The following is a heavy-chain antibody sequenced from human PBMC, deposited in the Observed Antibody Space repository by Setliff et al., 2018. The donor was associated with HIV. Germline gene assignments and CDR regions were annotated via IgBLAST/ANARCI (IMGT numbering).Heavy chain of an antibody. CDR1: GGSISSYY. V-gene: IGHV4-4*07. D-gene: IGHD5-12*01. Sequence: SETLSLTCTVSGGSISSYYWSWIRQPAGKGLEWIGRIYTSENTNYNPSLKSRVTMTRDTSISTAYMEVSRLRSDDTAVYYCARDQGVLYSSWYVYWGQGTLVTVSS. CDR3: ARDQGVLYSSWYVY. J-gene: IGHJ4*02. CDR2: IYTSENT.